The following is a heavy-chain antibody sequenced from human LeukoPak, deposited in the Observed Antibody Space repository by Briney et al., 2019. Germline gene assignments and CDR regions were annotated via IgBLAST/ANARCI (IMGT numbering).Heavy chain of an antibody. CDR2: INPNSGGT. D-gene: IGHD7-27*01. Sequence: ASVKVSCKASGYTFTGYYTHWVRQAPGQGLEWMGWINPNSGGTNYAQKFQGRVTMTRDTSISTAYMELSRLRSDDTAVYYCARVLGTRYYYYYMDVWGKGTTVTVSS. V-gene: IGHV1-2*02. CDR1: GYTFTGYY. CDR3: ARVLGTRYYYYYMDV. J-gene: IGHJ6*03.